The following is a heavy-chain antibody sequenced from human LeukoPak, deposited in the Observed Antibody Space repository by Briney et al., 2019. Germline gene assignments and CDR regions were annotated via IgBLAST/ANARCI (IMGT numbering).Heavy chain of an antibody. D-gene: IGHD3-3*01. Sequence: SETLSLTCTVSGGSISSYYWSWIRQPAGKGLEWIGRIYTSGSTNYNPSLKSRVTISVDTSKNQFSLKLSSVTAADTAVYYCASSGVTIFGVVTPIDAFDIWGQGTMVTVSS. J-gene: IGHJ3*02. CDR1: GGSISSYY. CDR3: ASSGVTIFGVVTPIDAFDI. V-gene: IGHV4-4*07. CDR2: IYTSGST.